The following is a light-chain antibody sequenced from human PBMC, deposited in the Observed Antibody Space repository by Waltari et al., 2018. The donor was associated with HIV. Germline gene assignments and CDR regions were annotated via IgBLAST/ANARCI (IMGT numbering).Light chain of an antibody. CDR1: QTVGDW. V-gene: IGKV1-5*03. CDR3: HQYSNYLGS. Sequence: DIHMTQSHPTPTASIGDRANITCRASQTVGDWLAWYQQKPGEAPTPLIYRATTVENGVPSRFSGSASGTDVTLAIDSLHPDDFATYYCHQYSNYLGSFGQGTRVQLK. J-gene: IGKJ1*01. CDR2: RAT.